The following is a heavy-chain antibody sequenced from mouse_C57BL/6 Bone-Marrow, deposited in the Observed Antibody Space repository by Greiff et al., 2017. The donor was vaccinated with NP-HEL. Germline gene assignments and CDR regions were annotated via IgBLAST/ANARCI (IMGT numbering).Heavy chain of an antibody. CDR3: ATAQATFRFAY. J-gene: IGHJ3*01. CDR2: IHPNSGGT. CDR1: GYTFTSYW. Sequence: QVQLQQPGAELVKPGASVKLSCKASGYTFTSYWMHWVKQRPGQGLEWIGMIHPNSGGTKYNEKFKRKATLTVAKSSSTAYMQLSSLTSEDSAVYYCATAQATFRFAYWGQGTLVTVSA. V-gene: IGHV1-64*01. D-gene: IGHD3-2*02.